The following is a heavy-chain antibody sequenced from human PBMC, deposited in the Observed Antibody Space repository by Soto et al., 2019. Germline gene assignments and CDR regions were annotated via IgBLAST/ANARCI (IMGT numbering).Heavy chain of an antibody. D-gene: IGHD3-10*01. J-gene: IGHJ4*02. CDR1: GFTFSSYA. CDR2: ISGSGDYT. V-gene: IGHV3-23*01. CDR3: AKGAYGSGSYDS. Sequence: GGSLRLSCAASGFTFSSYAMTWVRQAPGKGLEWVSGISGSGDYTYSADSVKGRFTISRDNSKNTLYLQMNSLRAEDTAVYYCAKGAYGSGSYDSWGQGTLVTVSS.